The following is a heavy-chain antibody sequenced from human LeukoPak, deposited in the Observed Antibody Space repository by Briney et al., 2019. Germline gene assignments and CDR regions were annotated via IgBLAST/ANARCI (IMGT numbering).Heavy chain of an antibody. CDR1: GFTFDNYR. CDR3: TKRVKYGGTWDHFAD. D-gene: IGHD1-26*01. CDR2: VNADGGNT. V-gene: IGHV3-23*01. Sequence: PGGSLRLSCAASGFTFDNYRMSWVRQAPGKGREWVSTVNADGGNTYYADSVKGRFTISRDNSKSTLILQMNSLRVEDTALYYCTKRVKYGGTWDHFADWGQGTLVTVSS. J-gene: IGHJ4*02.